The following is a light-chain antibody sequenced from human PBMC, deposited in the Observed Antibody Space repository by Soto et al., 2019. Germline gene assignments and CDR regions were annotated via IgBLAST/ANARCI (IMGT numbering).Light chain of an antibody. V-gene: IGLV2-14*01. CDR3: SSYASSSTFYV. CDR2: DVS. CDR1: SSDVGGYNY. J-gene: IGLJ1*01. Sequence: QSVLTQPASVSGSPGQSITISCTGTSSDVGGYNYVSWYQQHPGKAPKLMIYDVSNRPSGVSNRFSGSKSGNTASLTISGLQAEDVADYYCSSYASSSTFYVFGTGNMVTVL.